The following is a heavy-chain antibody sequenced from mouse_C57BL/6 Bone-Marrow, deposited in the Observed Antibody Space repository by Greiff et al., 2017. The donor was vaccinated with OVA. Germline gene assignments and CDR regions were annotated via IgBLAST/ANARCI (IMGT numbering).Heavy chain of an antibody. CDR1: GFSLTSYG. V-gene: IGHV2-2*01. D-gene: IGHD4-1*01. J-gene: IGHJ2*01. Sequence: VQRVESGPGLVQPSQSLSITCTVSGFSLTSYGVHWVRQSPGKGLEWLGVIWSGGSTDYNAAFISRLSISKDNSKSQVFFKMNSLQADDTAIYYCARGTGGGLFDYWGQGTTLTVSS. CDR3: ARGTGGGLFDY. CDR2: IWSGGST.